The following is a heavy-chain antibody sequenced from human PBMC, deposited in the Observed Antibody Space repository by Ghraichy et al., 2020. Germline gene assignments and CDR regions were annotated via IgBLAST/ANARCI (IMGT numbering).Heavy chain of an antibody. Sequence: SETLSLTCTVSGGSISGDAYYWNWIRQYPGKGLEWIGFIHSSGRTNYNPPLKSRVTISLDTSKNQFSLQLSSVTAADTAGYYCASVRRQYCGTTSCYGWFVPWGQGTLVTVSS. D-gene: IGHD2-2*01. CDR2: IHSSGRT. J-gene: IGHJ5*02. CDR1: GGSISGDAYY. V-gene: IGHV4-31*03. CDR3: ASVRRQYCGTTSCYGWFVP.